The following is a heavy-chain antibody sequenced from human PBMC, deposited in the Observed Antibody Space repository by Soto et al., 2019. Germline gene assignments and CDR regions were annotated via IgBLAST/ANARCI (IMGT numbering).Heavy chain of an antibody. CDR2: INHSGST. D-gene: IGHD3-3*01. V-gene: IGHV4-34*01. J-gene: IGHJ4*02. CDR3: ARGGTVFGVVIIAYFDY. Sequence: TSETLSLTCAFYGLSFSGYYWSWIRQPPGKGLEWIGEINHSGSTNYNPSLKSRVTISVDTSKNQFSLKLSSVTAADTAVYYCARGGTVFGVVIIAYFDYWGQGALVTVSS. CDR1: GLSFSGYY.